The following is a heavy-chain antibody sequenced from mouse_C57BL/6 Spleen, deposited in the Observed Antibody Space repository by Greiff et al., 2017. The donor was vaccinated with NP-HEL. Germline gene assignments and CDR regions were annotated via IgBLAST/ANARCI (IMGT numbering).Heavy chain of an antibody. CDR2: IDPSDSYT. CDR1: GYTFTSYW. J-gene: IGHJ1*03. Sequence: VQLQQPGAELVRPGTSVKLSCKASGYTFTSYWMHWVKQRPGQGLEWIGVIDPSDSYTNYNQKFKGKATLTVDTSSSTAYMQLSSLTSEDSAVYYCARDGKAWYFDVWGTGTTVTVSS. D-gene: IGHD2-1*01. V-gene: IGHV1-59*01. CDR3: ARDGKAWYFDV.